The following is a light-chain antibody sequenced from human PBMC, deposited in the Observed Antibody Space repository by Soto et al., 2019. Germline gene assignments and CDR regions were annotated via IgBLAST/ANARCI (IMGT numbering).Light chain of an antibody. Sequence: EIVLTQSPATLSLSPGERATLSCRASESVRSYLAWYQQKPGQAPRLLIYETSTRATGIPARFSGSGSGTDFTLTISSLEPEEFAVYYCQQRSDWPLTFGGGTKVEIK. CDR2: ETS. CDR1: ESVRSY. CDR3: QQRSDWPLT. V-gene: IGKV3-11*01. J-gene: IGKJ4*01.